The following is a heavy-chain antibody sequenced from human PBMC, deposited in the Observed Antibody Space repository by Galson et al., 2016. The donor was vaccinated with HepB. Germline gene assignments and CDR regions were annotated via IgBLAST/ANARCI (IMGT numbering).Heavy chain of an antibody. J-gene: IGHJ6*02. V-gene: IGHV3-7*04. Sequence: HVPGKGLEWVANIKEDESQKKYLDSVKGRFTISRDNAKNLLYLQMNSLRDEDTAVYYCAREDKWDSMDVWGQGTTVTVSS. D-gene: IGHD1-26*01. CDR3: AREDKWDSMDV. CDR2: IKEDESQK.